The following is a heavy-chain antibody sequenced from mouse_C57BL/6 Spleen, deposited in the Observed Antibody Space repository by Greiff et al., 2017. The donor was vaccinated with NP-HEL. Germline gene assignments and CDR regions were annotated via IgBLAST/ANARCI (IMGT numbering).Heavy chain of an antibody. V-gene: IGHV1-26*01. CDR2: INPNNGGT. CDR3: ARSGNTTVVIDY. J-gene: IGHJ2*01. D-gene: IGHD1-1*01. Sequence: VQLQQSGPELVKPGASVKISCKASGYTFTDYYMNWVKQSHGKSLEWIGDINPNNGGTSYNQKFKGKATLTVDKSSSTAYMELRSLTSEDSAVYYCARSGNTTVVIDYWGKGTTLTVSS. CDR1: GYTFTDYY.